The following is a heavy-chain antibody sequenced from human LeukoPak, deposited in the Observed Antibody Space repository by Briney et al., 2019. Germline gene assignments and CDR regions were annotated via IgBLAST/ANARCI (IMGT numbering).Heavy chain of an antibody. D-gene: IGHD3-10*01. J-gene: IGHJ4*02. Sequence: PGGSLRLSCVVSGFTFSDYWMHWVRLAPGKGPVWVSRINTDGTAATYADSVQGRFIMSRDNAKKTLYLQMNSLRVEDTAIYYCAREQNYYRSGNYRDNPDYWGQGTLVTVSS. V-gene: IGHV3-74*01. CDR1: GFTFSDYW. CDR2: INTDGTAA. CDR3: AREQNYYRSGNYRDNPDY.